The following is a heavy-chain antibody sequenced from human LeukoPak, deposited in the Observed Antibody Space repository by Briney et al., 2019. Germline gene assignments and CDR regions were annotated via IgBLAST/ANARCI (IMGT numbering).Heavy chain of an antibody. Sequence: GGSLRLSCAASGFTFSSYGMHRVRQAPGKGLEWVAVIWYDGSNKYYADSVKGRFTISRDNSKNTLYLQMNSLRAEDTAVYYCARDGNFWSGHPFDYWGQGTLVTVSS. V-gene: IGHV3-33*01. D-gene: IGHD3-3*01. CDR3: ARDGNFWSGHPFDY. CDR1: GFTFSSYG. J-gene: IGHJ4*02. CDR2: IWYDGSNK.